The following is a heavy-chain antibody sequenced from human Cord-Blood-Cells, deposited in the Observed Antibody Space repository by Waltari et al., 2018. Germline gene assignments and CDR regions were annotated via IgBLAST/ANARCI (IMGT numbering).Heavy chain of an antibody. J-gene: IGHJ3*02. D-gene: IGHD1-26*01. V-gene: IGHV4-34*01. CDR3: ARPIVGATAFDI. Sequence: QVQLQQWGAGLLKPSETLSLTCAVHGGSFSGYHWSWIRQPPGKGLEWSGEITHSGSTNYNPSLKSRVTISVDTSKNQFSLKLSSVTAADTAVYYCARPIVGATAFDIWGQGTMVTVSS. CDR1: GGSFSGYH. CDR2: ITHSGST.